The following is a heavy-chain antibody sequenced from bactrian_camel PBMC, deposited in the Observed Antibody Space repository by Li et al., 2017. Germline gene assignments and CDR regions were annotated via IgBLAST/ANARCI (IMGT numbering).Heavy chain of an antibody. D-gene: IGHD6*01. Sequence: HVQLVESGGDAVQAGGSLTHSCRASGYSVGTKCLGWFRQAAGKEREWVGWINYAHGTILYTDSVKGRFIISRDNAKNTMYLQLNSLKTEDTAIYYCADHLYSWSGFGSWGQGTQVTVS. V-gene: IGHV3S63*01. CDR1: GYSVGTKC. CDR3: ADHLYSWSGFGS. CDR2: INYAHGTI. J-gene: IGHJ6*01.